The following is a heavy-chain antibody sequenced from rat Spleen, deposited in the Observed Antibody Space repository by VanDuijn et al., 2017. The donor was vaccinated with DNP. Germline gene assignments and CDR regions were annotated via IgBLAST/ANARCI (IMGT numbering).Heavy chain of an antibody. V-gene: IGHV3-1*01. CDR2: ISYSGRT. Sequence: EVQLQESGPGLVKPSQSLSLTCSVTGYSITSDYWGWIRKFPGNKMAWIGHISYSGRTTYNPSLKSRISISRDTSKNQFFLQLNSVSTYDTATYYCAKDAFDYWGQGVMVTVSS. CDR3: AKDAFDY. CDR1: GYSITSDY. J-gene: IGHJ2*01.